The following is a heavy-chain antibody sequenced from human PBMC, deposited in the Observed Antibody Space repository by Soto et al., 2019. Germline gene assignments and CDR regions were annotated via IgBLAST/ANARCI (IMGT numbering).Heavy chain of an antibody. V-gene: IGHV3-7*01. CDR2: IKQDGSEK. J-gene: IGHJ4*02. D-gene: IGHD5-18*01. CDR1: GFTFSSYC. Sequence: PGGSLRLSCAASGFTFSSYCMSWVRQAPGKGLEWVASIKQDGSEKYYVDSVKGRFTISRDNAKNSLYLQMNSLRAEDTAVYYCAKTPSVWTQLWLFDHWGQGTQVTGSS. CDR3: AKTPSVWTQLWLFDH.